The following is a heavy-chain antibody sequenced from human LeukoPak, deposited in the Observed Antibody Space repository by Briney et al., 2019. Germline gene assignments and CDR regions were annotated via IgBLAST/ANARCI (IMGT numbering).Heavy chain of an antibody. CDR2: ISGSGGST. J-gene: IGHJ4*02. Sequence: QSGGSLRLSCSASGFTFSSYAMHWVRQAPGKGLEWVSAISGSGGSTYYADSVKGRFTISRDNSKNTLYLQMNSLRAEDTAVYYCALIGIVVVPAVKSPYFDYWGQGTLVTVSS. CDR3: ALIGIVVVPAVKSPYFDY. D-gene: IGHD2-2*01. CDR1: GFTFSSYA. V-gene: IGHV3-23*01.